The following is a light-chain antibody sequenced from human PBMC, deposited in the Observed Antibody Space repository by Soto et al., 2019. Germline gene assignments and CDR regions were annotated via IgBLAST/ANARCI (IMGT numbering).Light chain of an antibody. CDR2: AAS. V-gene: IGKV1-12*01. J-gene: IGKJ2*01. CDR3: QQANSFQYH. Sequence: DIQMTQSPSSVSASVGDRVTITCRASQVIGSWLAWYQQKPGKAPKVLIYAASSLQSGVPSRFSGSGSGIDFHLNIRSLQPADFATYFCQQANSFQYHFRQGTKLEIK. CDR1: QVIGSW.